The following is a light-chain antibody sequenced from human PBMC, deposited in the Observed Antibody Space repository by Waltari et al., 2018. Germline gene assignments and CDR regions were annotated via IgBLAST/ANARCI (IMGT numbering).Light chain of an antibody. CDR3: QQSYSTPRT. CDR2: DAS. Sequence: IQITPSPSSLCAAVRYRVTMTCRASQSISTPLNWYQQKPGKAPNLLIHDASSLQRGVPSRFSGSGSGTDFTLTIRSLQREDFATYYCQQSYSTPRTFGQGTKLEIK. V-gene: IGKV1-39*01. CDR1: QSISTP. J-gene: IGKJ2*01.